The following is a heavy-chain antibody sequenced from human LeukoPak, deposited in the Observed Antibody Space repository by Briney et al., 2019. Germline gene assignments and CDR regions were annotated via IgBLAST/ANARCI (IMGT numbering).Heavy chain of an antibody. J-gene: IGHJ6*02. CDR1: GYTFSDYY. D-gene: IGHD1-26*01. V-gene: IGHV1-2*02. Sequence: ASVKVSCKASGYTFSDYYIQWVRQAPGQGLEWIGWINPNSGDTTYAHNFQDRVTMSRDTSISSAYMELSRLRSDDTAVYYCARETKWELQFFAMDVWGQGTTVTVSS. CDR2: INPNSGDT. CDR3: ARETKWELQFFAMDV.